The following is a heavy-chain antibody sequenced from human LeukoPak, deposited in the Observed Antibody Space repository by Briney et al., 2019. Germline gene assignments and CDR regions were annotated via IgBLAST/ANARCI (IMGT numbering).Heavy chain of an antibody. CDR2: IYSGGST. D-gene: IGHD5-18*01. CDR1: GFTFSSNY. V-gene: IGHV3-66*04. CDR3: ARHRGYSY. J-gene: IGHJ4*02. Sequence: RGSLRLSCAASGFTFSSNYMSWVRQAPGKELEWVSVIYSGGSTYYADSVKGRFTISKDNSKNTLYLQMNSLRAEETAVYYCARHRGYSYRGEGALVTVSS.